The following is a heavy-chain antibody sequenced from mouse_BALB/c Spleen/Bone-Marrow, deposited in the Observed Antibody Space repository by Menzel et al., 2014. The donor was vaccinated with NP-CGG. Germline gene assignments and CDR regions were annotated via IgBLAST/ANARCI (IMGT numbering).Heavy chain of an antibody. CDR1: GFNIKDTY. CDR3: VIDMYGKYFDY. J-gene: IGHJ2*01. D-gene: IGHD2-10*02. V-gene: IGHV14-3*02. CDR2: IVPANGNT. Sequence: VQLQQSGAELVKPGASVKLSCTASGFNIKDTYMHWVKQRPEQGLEWIGRIVPANGNTKYDPKFQGKATITADTSSNTPYLHLTSLSSEDTLVYYFVIDMYGKYFDYWGQGTPLTVSS.